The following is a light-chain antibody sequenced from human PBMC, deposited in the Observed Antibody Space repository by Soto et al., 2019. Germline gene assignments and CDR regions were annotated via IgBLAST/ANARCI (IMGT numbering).Light chain of an antibody. CDR1: QSVNNNY. Sequence: EIVLTQSPGTLALSPGERATLSCRASQSVNNNYLTWYQQKRGQAPRLLIHGASSRATGIPDWFSGSGSGTDFTLTISRLEPEDFAVYYCQQYGSSPFNFGPGAKVGIK. CDR2: GAS. CDR3: QQYGSSPFN. V-gene: IGKV3-20*01. J-gene: IGKJ3*01.